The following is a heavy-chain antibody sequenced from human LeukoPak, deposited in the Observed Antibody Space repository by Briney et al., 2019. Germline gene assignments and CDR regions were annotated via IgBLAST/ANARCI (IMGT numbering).Heavy chain of an antibody. CDR3: AKDALQTRGGDWYFDL. D-gene: IGHD1-26*01. Sequence: PGGSLRLSCAASGFTFSSYVMHWVRQAPGKGLEWVAIISYDGSNEYYADSVKGRFTISRDNAKNSLYLQMNSLRAEDTALYYCAKDALQTRGGDWYFDLWGRGTLVTVSS. J-gene: IGHJ2*01. V-gene: IGHV3-30*04. CDR1: GFTFSSYV. CDR2: ISYDGSNE.